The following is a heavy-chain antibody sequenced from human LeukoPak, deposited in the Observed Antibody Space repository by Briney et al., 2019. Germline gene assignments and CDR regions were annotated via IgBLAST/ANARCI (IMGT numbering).Heavy chain of an antibody. V-gene: IGHV3-66*01. CDR2: IYSGGST. CDR1: GFTVSSNY. CDR3: ARLDYYGGNTIFNY. J-gene: IGHJ4*02. D-gene: IGHD4-23*01. Sequence: LPGGSLRLSCAASGFTVSSNYMSWVRQAPGKGLEWVSVIYSGGSTYYADSVKGRFTISRDNSKNTLYLQMNSLRAEDTAVYYCARLDYYGGNTIFNYWGQGTLVTVSS.